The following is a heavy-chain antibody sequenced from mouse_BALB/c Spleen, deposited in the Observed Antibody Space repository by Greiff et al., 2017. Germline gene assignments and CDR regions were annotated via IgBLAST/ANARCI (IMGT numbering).Heavy chain of an antibody. Sequence: EVMLVESGGGLVQPGGSRQLSCAASGFTFSSFGMHWVRQAPEKGLEWVAYISIGSSTIYIADTVQGRFTISRDKPKNTLFLQMTSLRSEDTDMSYCASASDGYLAWFAYWGQGTLVTVSA. CDR2: ISIGSSTI. J-gene: IGHJ3*01. CDR1: GFTFSSFG. CDR3: ASASDGYLAWFAY. V-gene: IGHV5-17*02. D-gene: IGHD2-3*01.